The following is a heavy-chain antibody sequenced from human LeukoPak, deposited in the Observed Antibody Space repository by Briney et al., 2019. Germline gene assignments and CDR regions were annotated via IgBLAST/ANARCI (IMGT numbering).Heavy chain of an antibody. D-gene: IGHD5-18*01. V-gene: IGHV4-34*01. Sequence: SETLSLTCAVYGGSFSGYYWSWIRQPPGKGLEWIGEINYSGSTNYNPSLKSRVTISVDTSKNQFSLKLSSVTAADTAVYYCATFTAMVPNWGQETLVTVSS. J-gene: IGHJ4*02. CDR2: INYSGST. CDR1: GGSFSGYY. CDR3: ATFTAMVPN.